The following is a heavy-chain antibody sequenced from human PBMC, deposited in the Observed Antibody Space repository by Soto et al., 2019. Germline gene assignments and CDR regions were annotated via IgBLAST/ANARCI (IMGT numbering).Heavy chain of an antibody. V-gene: IGHV3-33*01. Sequence: QVQLVESGGGVVQPGRSLRLSCAASGFTFSSYGMHWVRQAPGKGLERVAVIWSDGSNKYYADSVKGRFTTSRDNSKNTLYLQMNSLRAADTAVYYCASDSGYSGYDAPDYWGQGTLVTVSS. CDR1: GFTFSSYG. CDR3: ASDSGYSGYDAPDY. D-gene: IGHD5-12*01. J-gene: IGHJ4*02. CDR2: IWSDGSNK.